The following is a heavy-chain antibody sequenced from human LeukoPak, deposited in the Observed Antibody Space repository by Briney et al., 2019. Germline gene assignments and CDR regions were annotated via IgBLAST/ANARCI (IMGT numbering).Heavy chain of an antibody. CDR2: INPSVGST. CDR3: AREFNEPNDAFDI. V-gene: IGHV1-46*01. J-gene: IGHJ3*02. CDR1: GYTFTSYY. Sequence: ASVKVSCKASGYTFTSYYMHWVRQAPGQGLEWMGIINPSVGSTSYAQKFQGRVTMNRDTSTSTVYMELSSLRSEDTAVYYCAREFNEPNDAFDIWGQGTMVTVSS. D-gene: IGHD1-1*01.